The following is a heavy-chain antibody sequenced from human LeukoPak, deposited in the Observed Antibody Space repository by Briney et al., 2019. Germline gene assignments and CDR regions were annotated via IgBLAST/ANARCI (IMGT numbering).Heavy chain of an antibody. J-gene: IGHJ6*02. CDR2: INHSGSP. V-gene: IGHV4-34*01. D-gene: IGHD4-17*01. CDR1: GDSFSGYS. CDR3: GRENTTVTTFHYNYYGMDV. Sequence: PSETLSLTCAVYGDSFSGYSWNWIRQPPGKGLEWIGEINHSGSPTYNPSLKSRFTMSVDTSKNQFSLKLTSVTAADTAVYYCGRENTTVTTFHYNYYGMDVWGQGTTVTVSS.